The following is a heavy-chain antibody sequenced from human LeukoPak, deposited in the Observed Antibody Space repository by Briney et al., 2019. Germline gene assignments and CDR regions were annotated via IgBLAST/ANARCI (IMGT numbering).Heavy chain of an antibody. CDR2: ISSSSSTI. CDR1: GFTFSSYS. D-gene: IGHD2/OR15-2a*01. CDR3: ARVVGGLGILAFDI. J-gene: IGHJ3*02. V-gene: IGHV3-48*01. Sequence: GGSLRLSCAASGFTFSSYSMNWVRQAPGKGLEWVSYISSSSSTIYYADSVKGRFTISRDNAKNSLYLQMNSLRAEDTAVYYCARVVGGLGILAFDIWGQGTMVTVSS.